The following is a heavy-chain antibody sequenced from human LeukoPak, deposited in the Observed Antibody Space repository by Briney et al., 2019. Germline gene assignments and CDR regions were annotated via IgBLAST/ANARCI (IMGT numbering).Heavy chain of an antibody. J-gene: IGHJ4*02. CDR1: GFTISNYW. CDR2: IKQDGGAE. V-gene: IGHV3-7*01. CDR3: ARDLFDY. Sequence: PGGSLRLSCAVSGFTISNYWMSWVRQAPGKGLEWVATIKQDGGAEFYVDSVKGRFTISRDSAKNSLYLQMNSLRDDDTAVYYCARDLFDYWGQGTLVTVSS.